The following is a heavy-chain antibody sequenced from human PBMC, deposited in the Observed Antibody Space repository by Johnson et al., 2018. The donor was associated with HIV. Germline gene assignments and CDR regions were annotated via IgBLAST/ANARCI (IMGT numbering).Heavy chain of an antibody. J-gene: IGHJ3*02. V-gene: IGHV3-30*02. Sequence: QVQLVESGGGVVQPGGSLRLSCAASGFTFSSYGMHWVRQAPGKGLEWVAFIRYAGSSTSYADSVTGRFTISRDNAKNTLYPQMDSLGAEDTAVYYCARVQLLADDVFNIWGQGTMVTVSS. CDR3: ARVQLLADDVFNI. D-gene: IGHD3-10*01. CDR1: GFTFSSYG. CDR2: IRYAGSST.